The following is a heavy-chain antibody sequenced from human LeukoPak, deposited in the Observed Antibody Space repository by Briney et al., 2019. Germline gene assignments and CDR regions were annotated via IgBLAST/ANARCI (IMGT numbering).Heavy chain of an antibody. Sequence: GGSLRPSCAASGFTFSNAWMSWVRQAPGKGLEWVGRIKTETYGGTTDYAAPVKGRFTISRDDSKNTLYLQMNSLKTEDTAVYYCTTGITMVRGVIHLIDYWGQGTLVTVSS. V-gene: IGHV3-15*01. J-gene: IGHJ4*02. CDR1: GFTFSNAW. CDR3: TTGITMVRGVIHLIDY. D-gene: IGHD3-10*01. CDR2: IKTETYGGTT.